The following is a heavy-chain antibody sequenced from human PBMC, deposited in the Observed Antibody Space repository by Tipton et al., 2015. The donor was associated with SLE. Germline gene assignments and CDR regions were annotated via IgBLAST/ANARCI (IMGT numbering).Heavy chain of an antibody. CDR3: ARTMRGLYGMDV. D-gene: IGHD3-22*01. Sequence: LVKPTQTLTLTCTFSGFSLKTSGMRVSWIRQPPGKALEWLARIDWDDDKFYSTSLRTRLTISKDTSKNRVVLTMTNMDPVDTATYYCARTMRGLYGMDVWGQGTTVTVSS. CDR2: IDWDDDK. J-gene: IGHJ6*02. V-gene: IGHV2-70*04. CDR1: GFSLKTSGMR.